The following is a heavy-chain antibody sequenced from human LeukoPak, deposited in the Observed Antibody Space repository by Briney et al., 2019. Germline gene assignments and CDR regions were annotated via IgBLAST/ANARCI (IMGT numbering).Heavy chain of an antibody. V-gene: IGHV3-74*01. D-gene: IGHD3-16*01. Sequence: GGSLRLSCVASGFTFTTYWMHWVRQAPGKGLVWVSRINGDGSHSNYADSVKGRFTISRDNARNTLYLQMYGLRAEYTALYYCARTSPTSHFDSWGQGTLVTVSS. CDR1: GFTFTTYW. CDR2: INGDGSHS. J-gene: IGHJ4*02. CDR3: ARTSPTSHFDS.